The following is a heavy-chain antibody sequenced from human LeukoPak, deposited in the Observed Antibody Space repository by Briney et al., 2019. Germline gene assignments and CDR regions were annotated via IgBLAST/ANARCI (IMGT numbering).Heavy chain of an antibody. Sequence: SETLSLTCTVSGGSISSGGYYWSWIRQHPGKGLEWIGYIYYGGSTYYNPSLKSRVTILVDTSKNQFSLKLSSVTAADTAVYYCARGPEGVENTYYYDSSGYRYFDYWGQGTLVTVSS. CDR3: ARGPEGVENTYYYDSSGYRYFDY. J-gene: IGHJ4*02. V-gene: IGHV4-31*03. CDR1: GGSISSGGYY. CDR2: IYYGGST. D-gene: IGHD3-22*01.